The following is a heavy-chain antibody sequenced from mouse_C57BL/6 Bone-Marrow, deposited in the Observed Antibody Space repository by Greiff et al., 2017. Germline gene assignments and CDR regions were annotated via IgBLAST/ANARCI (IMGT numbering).Heavy chain of an antibody. CDR2: ISPGSGST. J-gene: IGHJ4*01. CDR1: GYTFTSYW. V-gene: IGHV1-55*01. Sequence: QVQLKQPGAELVKPGASVKMSCKASGYTFTSYWITWVKQRPGQGLEWIGDISPGSGSTNYNEKFKSKATLTVDTSSSTAYMQLSSLTSEDSAVYYGARSDLGFYAMDYWGQGTSVTVSS. CDR3: ARSDLGFYAMDY.